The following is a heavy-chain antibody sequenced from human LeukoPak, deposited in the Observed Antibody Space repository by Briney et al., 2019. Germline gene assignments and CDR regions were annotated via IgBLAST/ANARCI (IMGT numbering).Heavy chain of an antibody. CDR3: ARGTMVRGVIIFGYYYMDV. CDR2: IYTSGST. CDR1: GGSISSGSYY. D-gene: IGHD3-10*01. V-gene: IGHV4-61*02. Sequence: SETLSLTCTVSGGSISSGSYYWSWIRQPAGKGLEWIGRIYTSGSTNYNPSLKSRVTISVDTSKNQFSLKLSSVTAADTAVYYCARGTMVRGVIIFGYYYMDVWGKGTTVTVSS. J-gene: IGHJ6*03.